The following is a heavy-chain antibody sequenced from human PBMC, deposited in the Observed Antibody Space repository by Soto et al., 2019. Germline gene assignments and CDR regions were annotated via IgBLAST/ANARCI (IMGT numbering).Heavy chain of an antibody. CDR1: GYTFTDSY. V-gene: IGHV1-2*02. CDR2: INPNSGGA. Sequence: GASVKVSCKASGYTFTDSYIHWVRQAPGQGLEWMGWINPNSGGANVAQKFQGRVSLTRDTSTSTAYRQLRSLISDDTAVYCCARDGRARDCSGATCYFRSSWFDPWCQGTLCTVCS. CDR3: ARDGRARDCSGATCYFRSSWFDP. D-gene: IGHD2-15*01. J-gene: IGHJ5*02.